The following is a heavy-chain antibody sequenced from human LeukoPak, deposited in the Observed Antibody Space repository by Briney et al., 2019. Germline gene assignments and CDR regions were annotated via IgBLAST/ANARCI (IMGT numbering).Heavy chain of an antibody. J-gene: IGHJ4*02. CDR3: ARRGRNSSGWQDYL. CDR2: IYHTGST. D-gene: IGHD6-25*01. Sequence: PSETLSLTCTVSGGSISSYYWSWIRQPPGKGLEWIANIYHTGSTNYNPSLSSRVTISIDTAKNQFSLKLTPVTAADTAVYYRARRGRNSSGWQDYLWGQGTLVTVSS. V-gene: IGHV4-59*01. CDR1: GGSISSYY.